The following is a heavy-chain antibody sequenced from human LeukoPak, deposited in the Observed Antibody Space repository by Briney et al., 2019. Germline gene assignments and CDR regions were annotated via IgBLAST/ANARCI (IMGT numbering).Heavy chain of an antibody. J-gene: IGHJ4*02. D-gene: IGHD6-6*01. V-gene: IGHV1-2*06. CDR2: IIPNTGGT. CDR3: ARAAPADSTSFDY. CDR1: GYTFTGYY. Sequence: GASVKVSCKVSGYTFTGYYIHWVRQAPGQGLEWMGRIIPNTGGTKYAQNLQGRVTMTSDTSISTAYMELSSLRSDDTAVYYCARAAPADSTSFDYWGQGTLVTVSS.